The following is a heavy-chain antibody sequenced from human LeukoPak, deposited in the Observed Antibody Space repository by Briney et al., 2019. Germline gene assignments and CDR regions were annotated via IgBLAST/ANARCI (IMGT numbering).Heavy chain of an antibody. CDR2: INPSGGST. D-gene: IGHD2-8*01. CDR3: ARAGIPGYCTNVTCSNWLDP. J-gene: IGHJ5*02. V-gene: IGHV1-46*01. Sequence: ASVKVSCKASGYTFTSYYMHWVRQAPGQGLEWMGIINPSGGSTSYAQKFQGRVTMTRDMSTSTDYMELSSLRSEDTAVYYCARAGIPGYCTNVTCSNWLDPWGQGTLVTVSS. CDR1: GYTFTSYY.